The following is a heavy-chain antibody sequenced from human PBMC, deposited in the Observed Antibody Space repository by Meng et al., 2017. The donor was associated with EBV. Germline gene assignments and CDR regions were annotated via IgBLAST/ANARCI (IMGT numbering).Heavy chain of an antibody. J-gene: IGHJ4*02. V-gene: IGHV4-4*02. CDR1: GGSISSSNW. Sequence: VQLQESGPGRVEPSGTLSLTCAGSGGSISSSNWWSWVRQPPGKGLEWIGEIYHSGSTNYNPSLKSRVTISVDKSKNQFSLKLSSVTAADTAVYYCARRSLDYYDSSGFDYWGQGTLVTVSS. CDR2: IYHSGST. CDR3: ARRSLDYYDSSGFDY. D-gene: IGHD3-22*01.